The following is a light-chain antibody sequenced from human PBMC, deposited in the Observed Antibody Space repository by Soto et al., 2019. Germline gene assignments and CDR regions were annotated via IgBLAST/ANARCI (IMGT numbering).Light chain of an antibody. CDR3: QQYGSSLFT. J-gene: IGKJ3*01. Sequence: EIVLPQSPGTLSLSPGERATLSCRASQSVSSSYLAWYQQKPGQAPRLLLYGASPRATGIPDRFSHSGSRTDFTLTISRLEPEDFAVYYCQQYGSSLFTFGPGTKVDIK. CDR1: QSVSSSY. CDR2: GAS. V-gene: IGKV3-20*01.